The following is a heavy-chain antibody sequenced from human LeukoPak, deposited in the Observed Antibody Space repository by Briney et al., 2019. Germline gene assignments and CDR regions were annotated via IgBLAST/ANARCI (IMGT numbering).Heavy chain of an antibody. CDR3: ARGRDCSGGSCYVEYFQH. Sequence: ASVKVSCTASGYTFTSYAMNWVRQAPGQGLEWMGWINTNTGNPTYAQGFTGRFVFSLDTSVSTAYLQISSLKAEDTAVYYCARGRDCSGGSCYVEYFQHWGQGTLVTVSS. V-gene: IGHV7-4-1*02. D-gene: IGHD2-15*01. J-gene: IGHJ1*01. CDR2: INTNTGNP. CDR1: GYTFTSYA.